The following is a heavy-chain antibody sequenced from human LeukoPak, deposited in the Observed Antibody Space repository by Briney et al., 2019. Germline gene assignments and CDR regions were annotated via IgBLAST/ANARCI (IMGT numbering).Heavy chain of an antibody. V-gene: IGHV4-34*01. CDR1: GGSFSGYY. CDR3: AIHIVVVPAAKKKNWFDP. D-gene: IGHD2-2*01. CDR2: IYHSGST. J-gene: IGHJ5*02. Sequence: SETLSLTCAVYGGSFSGYYWSWIRQPPGKGLEWIGEIYHSGSTNYNPSLKSRVTISVDTSKNQFSLKLSSVTAADTAVYYCAIHIVVVPAAKKKNWFDPWGQGTLVTVSS.